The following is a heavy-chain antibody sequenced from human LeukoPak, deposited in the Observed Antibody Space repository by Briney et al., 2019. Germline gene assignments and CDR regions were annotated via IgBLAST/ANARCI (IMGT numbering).Heavy chain of an antibody. D-gene: IGHD3-10*01. CDR3: TKQGSGSGTYVLDY. V-gene: IGHV3-30*02. CDR1: GFTFSDYG. J-gene: IGHJ4*02. Sequence: PGGSLRLTCAASGFTFSDYGMHWVRQAPGKGLEWVALIRFDGSNKDYADSVKGRFTISRDNSNNMLYLQMNSLRTEDTAVYYCTKQGSGSGTYVLDYWGQGTLATVSS. CDR2: IRFDGSNK.